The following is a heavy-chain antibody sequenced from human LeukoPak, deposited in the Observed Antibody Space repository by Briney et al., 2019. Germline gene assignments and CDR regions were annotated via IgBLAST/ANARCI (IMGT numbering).Heavy chain of an antibody. V-gene: IGHV4-4*02. Sequence: SETLSLTCAVSGGSISSSNWWSWVRQPPGKGLEWIGEIYHSGSTNYNPSLKSRVTISVDKSKNQFSLKLSSVTAADTAVYYCARELGNDFWSGYPYYYGMDVWGQGTTVTVS. D-gene: IGHD3-3*01. CDR3: ARELGNDFWSGYPYYYGMDV. J-gene: IGHJ6*02. CDR1: GGSISSSNW. CDR2: IYHSGST.